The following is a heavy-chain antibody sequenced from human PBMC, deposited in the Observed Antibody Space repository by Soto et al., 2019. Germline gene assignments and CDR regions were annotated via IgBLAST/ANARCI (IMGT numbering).Heavy chain of an antibody. CDR2: INHSGST. V-gene: IGHV4-34*01. J-gene: IGHJ4*02. CDR1: GGSFSGYY. D-gene: IGHD3-22*01. Sequence: PSETLSLTCAVYGGSFSGYYWSWIRQPPGKGLEWIGEINHSGSTNYNPSLKSRVTISVDTSKNQFSLKLSSVTAADTAVYYCARGWYYDSSGYQGYYFDYWGQGTLVTVSS. CDR3: ARGWYYDSSGYQGYYFDY.